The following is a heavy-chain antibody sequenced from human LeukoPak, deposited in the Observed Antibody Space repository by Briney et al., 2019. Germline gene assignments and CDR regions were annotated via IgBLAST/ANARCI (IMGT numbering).Heavy chain of an antibody. CDR3: ARGLIGAIYFQH. D-gene: IGHD3-3*01. Sequence: PSETLSLTCTVSGGSISPYYWSWIRQPPGKGLDWVGYIYYSGSTSYNPSLKSRVTISVDTSKNQFSLKLKSVAASDTAVYYCARGLIGAIYFQHWGQGTLVTVSS. CDR2: IYYSGST. CDR1: GGSISPYY. J-gene: IGHJ1*01. V-gene: IGHV4-59*01.